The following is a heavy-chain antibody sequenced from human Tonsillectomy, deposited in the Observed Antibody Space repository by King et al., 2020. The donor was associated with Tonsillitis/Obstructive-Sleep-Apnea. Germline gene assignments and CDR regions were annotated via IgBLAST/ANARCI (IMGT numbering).Heavy chain of an antibody. CDR3: ARDIIRFLEWLAPRGFDP. J-gene: IGHJ5*02. CDR1: VFTFDDYG. CDR2: INWYGGST. Sequence: VQLVESGGGVVRPGGSLRLSCVDSVFTFDDYGMSWVRQAPGKVLDWVSGINWYGGSTGLADAVKGRFNISRDNAKNSLYLQMNSLRAEDTALYYCARDIIRFLEWLAPRGFDPWGQGTLVTVSS. V-gene: IGHV3-20*04. D-gene: IGHD3-3*01.